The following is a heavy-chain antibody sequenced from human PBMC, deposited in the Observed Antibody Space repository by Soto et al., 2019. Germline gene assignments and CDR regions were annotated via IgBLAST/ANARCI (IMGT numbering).Heavy chain of an antibody. J-gene: IGHJ4*02. Sequence: EVQLVESGGGLVQPGGSLRLSCAASGFTFSSYWMSWVRQSPGKGLEWVANIKQDGSEKSYVESVKGRFTISRDNAKNSLYLQMNSLSAEETAVYYCTRESALLWFGEPNADYWGQGTLVTVSS. CDR3: TRESALLWFGEPNADY. CDR2: IKQDGSEK. V-gene: IGHV3-7*04. CDR1: GFTFSSYW. D-gene: IGHD3-10*01.